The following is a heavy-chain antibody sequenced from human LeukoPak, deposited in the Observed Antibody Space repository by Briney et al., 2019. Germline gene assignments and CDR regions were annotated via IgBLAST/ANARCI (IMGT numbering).Heavy chain of an antibody. CDR1: GFTFSSYA. D-gene: IGHD6-6*01. V-gene: IGHV3-23*01. CDR2: ISGSGGST. J-gene: IGHJ4*02. CDR3: AKDEAARPGLGFDY. Sequence: PGGSLRLSCAASGFTFSSYAMSWVRQAPGKGLEWVSAISGSGGSTYYADSVKGRFTISRDNSKNTLYLQMNSLRAEDTAVYYCAKDEAARPGLGFDYWGQGTLVTVSP.